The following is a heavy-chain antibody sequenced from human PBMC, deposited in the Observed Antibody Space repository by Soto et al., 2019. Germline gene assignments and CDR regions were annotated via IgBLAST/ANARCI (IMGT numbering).Heavy chain of an antibody. J-gene: IGHJ4*02. CDR2: IYYSGST. CDR3: ARHSGIVGAVRY. Sequence: SETLSLTCTVSGGSISSSSYYWGWIRQPPGKGLEWIGSIYYSGSTYYNPSLKSRATISVDTSKNQFSLKLSSVTAADTAVYYCARHSGIVGAVRYWGQGTLATSPQ. CDR1: GGSISSSSYY. D-gene: IGHD1-26*01. V-gene: IGHV4-39*01.